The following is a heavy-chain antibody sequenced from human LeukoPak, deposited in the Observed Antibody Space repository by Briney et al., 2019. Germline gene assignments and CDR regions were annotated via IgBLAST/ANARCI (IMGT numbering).Heavy chain of an antibody. V-gene: IGHV1-69*04. CDR3: ARDRPRIAADAYYGMDV. J-gene: IGHJ6*02. CDR1: GGTFSSYA. Sequence: SVKVSCKASGGTFSSYAISWVRQAPGQGLEWMGRIIPILGIANYAQKFQGRVTITADKSTSTAYMELSSLRSEDTAVYYCARDRPRIAADAYYGMDVWGQGTTVTVSS. CDR2: IIPILGIA. D-gene: IGHD6-13*01.